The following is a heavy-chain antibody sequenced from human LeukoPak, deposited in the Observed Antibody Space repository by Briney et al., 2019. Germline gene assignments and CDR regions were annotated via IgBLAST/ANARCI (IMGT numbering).Heavy chain of an antibody. CDR3: ARGSHSSFDY. V-gene: IGHV6-1*01. CDR2: TYYRPKSNT. J-gene: IGHJ4*02. CDR1: GDSLSNNNVA. Sequence: SQTLSLTCAISGDSLSNNNVAWNWIRQSPPRGLEWLGRTYYRPKSNTDYAVSVKSRIAINSDTSKNQFSLQLNSVTPEDTGVYYCARGSHSSFDYWGQGTLVTVSS. D-gene: IGHD3-10*01.